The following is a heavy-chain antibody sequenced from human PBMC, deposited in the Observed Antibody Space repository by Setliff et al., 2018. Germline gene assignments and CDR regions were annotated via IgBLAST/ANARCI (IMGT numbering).Heavy chain of an antibody. V-gene: IGHV4-39*01. D-gene: IGHD4-17*01. J-gene: IGHJ4*02. Sequence: SETLSLTCTVSGGSISSPSYFWGWVRQPPGKEMEWIATIYYSGSSYYNPSLKSRLTISVDTSKNLFSLKLSSVTTADTAVYYCARHYGGDYKHFDYWGQGTLVTVSS. CDR2: IYYSGSS. CDR1: GGSISSPSYF. CDR3: ARHYGGDYKHFDY.